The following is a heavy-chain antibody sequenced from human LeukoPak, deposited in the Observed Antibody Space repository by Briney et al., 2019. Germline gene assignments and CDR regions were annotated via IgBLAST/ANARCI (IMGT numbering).Heavy chain of an antibody. CDR1: GFTFSSYG. D-gene: IGHD5-18*01. CDR2: IRYDGSNK. Sequence: GGSLRLSCAASGFTFSSYGMHWVRQAPGKGLEWVAFIRYDGSNKYYADSVKGRFTISRDNSKNTLYLQMNSLRAEDTAVYYCAKTYTAMAHRSDCWGQGTLVTVSS. V-gene: IGHV3-30*02. CDR3: AKTYTAMAHRSDC. J-gene: IGHJ4*02.